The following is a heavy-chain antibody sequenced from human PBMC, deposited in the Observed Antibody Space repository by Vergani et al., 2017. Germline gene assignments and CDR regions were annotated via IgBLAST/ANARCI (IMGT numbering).Heavy chain of an antibody. CDR1: GGSISSSSYY. D-gene: IGHD6-19*01. Sequence: QLQLQESGPGLVKPSETLSLTCTVSGGSISSSSYYWGWIRQPPGKGLEWIGSIYYSGSTYYNPSLKSRVTISVDTSKNQFSLKLSSVTAADTAVYYCAKSGSQWLVQYYFDYWGQGTLVTVSP. CDR3: AKSGSQWLVQYYFDY. J-gene: IGHJ4*02. CDR2: IYYSGST. V-gene: IGHV4-39*01.